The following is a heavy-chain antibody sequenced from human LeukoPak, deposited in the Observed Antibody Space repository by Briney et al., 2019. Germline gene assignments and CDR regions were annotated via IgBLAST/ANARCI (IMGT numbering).Heavy chain of an antibody. J-gene: IGHJ4*02. Sequence: PGGSLRLSCVASGFSSSIYWMHRVRQAPGKGLVWVSRIKSDGSSTTYADSVKGRFTLSRDNAKNTLYLEMNSLRAEDTAVYYCARASTAVTTRDYFDYWGQGTLVTVSS. CDR1: GFSSSIYW. CDR2: IKSDGSST. V-gene: IGHV3-74*01. D-gene: IGHD4-17*01. CDR3: ARASTAVTTRDYFDY.